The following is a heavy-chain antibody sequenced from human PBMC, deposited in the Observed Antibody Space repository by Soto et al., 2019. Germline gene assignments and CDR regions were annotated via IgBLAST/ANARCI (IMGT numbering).Heavy chain of an antibody. Sequence: SVKVSCKASGGTFSSYAISWVRQAPGQGLEWMGGIIPIFGTANYAQKFQGRVMITADESTSTAYMELSSLGSEDTAVYYCARLLYYYDSSALPWSFDVWREGTMVTLSS. V-gene: IGHV1-69*13. D-gene: IGHD3-22*01. CDR2: IIPIFGTA. CDR3: ARLLYYYDSSALPWSFDV. J-gene: IGHJ3*01. CDR1: GGTFSSYA.